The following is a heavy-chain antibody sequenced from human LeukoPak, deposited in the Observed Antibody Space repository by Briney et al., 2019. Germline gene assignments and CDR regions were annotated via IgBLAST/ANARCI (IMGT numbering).Heavy chain of an antibody. Sequence: GGSLRLSCAASGFTFSSYSMNWVRQAPGKGLEWVSYISSSSSTIYYADSVKGRFTISRDNAKNSLYLQMNSLRAEDTAVYYCARDALGYYDSSGYSDYWGQGTLVTVSS. CDR1: GFTFSSYS. D-gene: IGHD3-22*01. CDR3: ARDALGYYDSSGYSDY. V-gene: IGHV3-48*01. J-gene: IGHJ4*02. CDR2: ISSSSSTI.